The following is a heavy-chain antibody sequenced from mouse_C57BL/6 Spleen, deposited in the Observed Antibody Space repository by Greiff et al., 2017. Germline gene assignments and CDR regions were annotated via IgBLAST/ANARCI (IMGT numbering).Heavy chain of an antibody. CDR1: GFNIKDYY. V-gene: IGHV14-1*01. CDR3: TNYYDYTYAMDY. J-gene: IGHJ4*01. D-gene: IGHD2-4*01. Sequence: VQLQQSGAELVRPGASVKLSCTASGFNIKDYYMHWVKQRPEQGLEWIGRIDPEDGDTEYAPKFQGKATLTADTSYNTAYQQLSSLTSEDTAVYYCTNYYDYTYAMDYWGQGTSATVTS. CDR2: IDPEDGDT.